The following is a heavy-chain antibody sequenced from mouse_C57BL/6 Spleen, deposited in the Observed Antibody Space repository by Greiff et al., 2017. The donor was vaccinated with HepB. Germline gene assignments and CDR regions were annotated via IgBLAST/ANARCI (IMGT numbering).Heavy chain of an antibody. D-gene: IGHD1-1*01. CDR1: GYSITSGYD. CDR2: ISYSGST. J-gene: IGHJ1*03. Sequence: EVHLVESGPGMVKPSQSLSLTCTVTGYSITSGYDWHWIRHFPGNKLEWMGYISYSGSTNYNPSLKSRISITHDTSKNHFFLKLNSVTTEDTATYYCAREDGSSLYFDVWGTGTTVTVSS. V-gene: IGHV3-1*01. CDR3: AREDGSSLYFDV.